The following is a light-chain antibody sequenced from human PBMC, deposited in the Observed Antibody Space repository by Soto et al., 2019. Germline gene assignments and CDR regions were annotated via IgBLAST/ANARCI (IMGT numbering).Light chain of an antibody. CDR2: GVT. CDR3: SSYTSASTLLYL. CDR1: SSDVGGYNY. V-gene: IGLV2-14*01. Sequence: QSVLTQPASVSGSPGQSITISCTGTSSDVGGYNYVSWYQQHPGIAPKLLIYGVTNRPSGVSTRFSGSKSGNTASLPISGRQAEDEADYHCSSYTSASTLLYLFGTGTKLTVL. J-gene: IGLJ1*01.